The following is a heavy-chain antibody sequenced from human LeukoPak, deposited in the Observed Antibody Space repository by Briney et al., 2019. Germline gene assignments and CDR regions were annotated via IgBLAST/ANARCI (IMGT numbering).Heavy chain of an antibody. CDR2: ISSGGSTI. CDR3: ARDGYGDYLFDY. D-gene: IGHD4-17*01. J-gene: IGHJ4*02. V-gene: IGHV3-48*02. CDR1: RFTFSSYS. Sequence: GGSLRLSCADSRFTFSSYSLNWVRQAPGKGLEWVSYISSGGSTIYYADSVKGPFTISRDNARNSLYLQMDSLRDEDTAVYYCARDGYGDYLFDYWGQGTLVTVSS.